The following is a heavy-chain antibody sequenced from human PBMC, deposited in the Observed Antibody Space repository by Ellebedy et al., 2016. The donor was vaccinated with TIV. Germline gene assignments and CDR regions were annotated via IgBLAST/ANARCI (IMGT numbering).Heavy chain of an antibody. Sequence: GESLKISCAASGFTFSNHWMYWVRQDPGKGLMWVSRINGDGIITNYADSVKGRFTISRDNAKNTLYLQRNSLRAEDTAIYYCAREAAATGNYPDYWGQGAQVTVSS. D-gene: IGHD6-13*01. CDR2: INGDGIIT. CDR1: GFTFSNHW. CDR3: AREAAATGNYPDY. V-gene: IGHV3-74*01. J-gene: IGHJ4*02.